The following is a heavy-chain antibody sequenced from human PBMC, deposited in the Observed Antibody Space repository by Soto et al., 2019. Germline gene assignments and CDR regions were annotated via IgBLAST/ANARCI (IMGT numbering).Heavy chain of an antibody. D-gene: IGHD2-15*01. Sequence: ASVKVSCKASGCTFPSYDLHWVRQAPGQGLEWMGWMSPNTGNTGQAHRIQGGLTMTRNTSISTAYMELTRLKSEDTAVYYWAISDCSGGSCYMLHYWGQGTLVTVSS. J-gene: IGHJ4*02. V-gene: IGHV1-8*01. CDR2: MSPNTGNT. CDR1: GCTFPSYD. CDR3: AISDCSGGSCYMLHY.